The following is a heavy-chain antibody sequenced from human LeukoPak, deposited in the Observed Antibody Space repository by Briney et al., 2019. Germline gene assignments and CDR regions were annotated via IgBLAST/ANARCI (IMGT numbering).Heavy chain of an antibody. J-gene: IGHJ3*02. CDR3: ASNIVVVPAAKYYDAFDI. CDR1: GYTFTGYY. V-gene: IGHV1-2*02. Sequence: ASVKVSCKASGYTFTGYYMHWVRQAPGQGLEWMGWINPNSGGTNYAQKFQGRVTMTRDTSISTAYMELSRLRSEDTAVYYCASNIVVVPAAKYYDAFDIWGQGTMVTVSS. D-gene: IGHD2-2*01. CDR2: INPNSGGT.